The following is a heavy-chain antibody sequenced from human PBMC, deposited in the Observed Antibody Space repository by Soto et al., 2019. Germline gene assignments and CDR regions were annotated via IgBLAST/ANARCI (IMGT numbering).Heavy chain of an antibody. Sequence: QVQLVESGGGVVQPGRSLILSCAASGFTFSSYAMHWVRQAPGKGLEWVAVISYDGSNKYYADSVKGRFTISRDNSMNTLYLQMNSLRAEDTAVYYCAISGYCSGGSCHWRYFDYWGQGTLVTVSS. CDR3: AISGYCSGGSCHWRYFDY. J-gene: IGHJ4*02. D-gene: IGHD2-15*01. CDR2: ISYDGSNK. V-gene: IGHV3-30-3*01. CDR1: GFTFSSYA.